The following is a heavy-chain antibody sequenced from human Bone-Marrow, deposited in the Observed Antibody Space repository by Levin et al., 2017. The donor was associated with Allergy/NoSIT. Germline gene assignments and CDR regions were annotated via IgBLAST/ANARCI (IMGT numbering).Heavy chain of an antibody. CDR2: ISGSGGST. V-gene: IGHV3-23*01. D-gene: IGHD5-18*01. Sequence: ASVKVSCAASGFTFSSYAMSWVRQAPGKGLEWVSAISGSGGSTYYADSVKGRFTISRDNSKNTLYLQMNSLRAEDTAVYYCAKGRGYSYGFAFDIWGQGTMVTVSS. CDR1: GFTFSSYA. J-gene: IGHJ3*02. CDR3: AKGRGYSYGFAFDI.